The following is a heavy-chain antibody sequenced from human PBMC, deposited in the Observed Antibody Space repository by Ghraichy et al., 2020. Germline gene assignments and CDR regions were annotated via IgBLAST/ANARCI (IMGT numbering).Heavy chain of an antibody. D-gene: IGHD4-23*01. J-gene: IGHJ6*02. CDR1: GFNFGSYS. CDR3: ARVSTVVRLYYYACIDV. Sequence: GGSLRLSCVGSGFNFGSYSMNWVRQSPGKPLEWVSYITSSSTFKSYADSVKGRFTISRDNAKNSLSLQMNSLTDEDTAVYYCARVSTVVRLYYYACIDVWGHGTPVTVSS. V-gene: IGHV3-48*02. CDR2: ITSSSTFK.